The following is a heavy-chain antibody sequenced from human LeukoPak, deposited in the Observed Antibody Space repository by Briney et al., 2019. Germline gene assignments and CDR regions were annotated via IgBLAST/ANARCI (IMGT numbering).Heavy chain of an antibody. CDR2: INPNSGGT. D-gene: IGHD3-16*01. V-gene: IGHV1-2*02. CDR3: ARGFGNEFYYYGMDV. J-gene: IGHJ6*02. Sequence: ASVKVSCKASGYTFTGYYMHWVRQAPGQGLEWMGWINPNSGGTNYAQKFQGRVTMTRDASISTAYMELSRLRSDDTAVYYCARGFGNEFYYYGMDVWGQGTTVTVSS. CDR1: GYTFTGYY.